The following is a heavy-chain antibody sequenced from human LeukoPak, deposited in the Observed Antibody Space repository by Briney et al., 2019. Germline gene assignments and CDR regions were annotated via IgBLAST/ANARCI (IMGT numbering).Heavy chain of an antibody. CDR1: GGSISNYY. CDR3: ARGRGNFDY. V-gene: IGHV4-59*01. J-gene: IGHJ4*02. CDR2: IYYSGST. D-gene: IGHD3-16*01. Sequence: SETLSLTCTVSGGSISNYYWSWIRQPPGKGLDWIGYIYYSGSTNYNPSLKSRVTISVDTSKNQFSLKLSSVTAADTAVYYCARGRGNFDYWGQGTLVTVSS.